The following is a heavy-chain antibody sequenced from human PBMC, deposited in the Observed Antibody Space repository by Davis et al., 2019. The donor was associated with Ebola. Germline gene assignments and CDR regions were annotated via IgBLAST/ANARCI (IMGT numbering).Heavy chain of an antibody. CDR2: IYYSGST. V-gene: IGHV4-59*08. CDR3: ARQIGWGSGWYSGNNWFDP. J-gene: IGHJ5*02. D-gene: IGHD6-19*01. Sequence: MPSETLSLTCTVSGGPISSYYWSWIRQPPGKGLEWIGYIYYSGSTNYNPSLKSRVTISVDTSKNQFSLKLSSVTAADTAVYYCARQIGWGSGWYSGNNWFDPWGQGTLVTVSS. CDR1: GGPISSYY.